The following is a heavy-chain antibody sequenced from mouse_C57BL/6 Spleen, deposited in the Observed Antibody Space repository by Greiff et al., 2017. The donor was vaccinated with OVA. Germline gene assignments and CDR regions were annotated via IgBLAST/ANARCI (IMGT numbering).Heavy chain of an antibody. CDR2: IDPSDSYT. CDR3: ARKRDYGYFDY. J-gene: IGHJ2*01. V-gene: IGHV1-69*01. D-gene: IGHD1-1*02. Sequence: QVQLQQPGAELVMPGASVKLSCKASGYTFTSYWMHWVKQRPGQGLEWIGEIDPSDSYTNYNQKFEGKSTLTVDKSSSTAYMQLSSLTSEDSAVYYCARKRDYGYFDYWGQGTTLTVSS. CDR1: GYTFTSYW.